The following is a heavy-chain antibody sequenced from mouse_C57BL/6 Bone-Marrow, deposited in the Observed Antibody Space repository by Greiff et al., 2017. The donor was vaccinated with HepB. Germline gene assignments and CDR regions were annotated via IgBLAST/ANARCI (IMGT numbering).Heavy chain of an antibody. CDR1: GYTFTDYN. J-gene: IGHJ2*01. CDR3: AKRGLGPHFDY. D-gene: IGHD6-1*01. Sequence: VQLQQSGPELVKPGASVKMSCKASGYTFTDYNMHWVKQSHGKSLEWIGYINPNNGGTSYNQKFKGKATLTVNKSASTAYMELRSLTSEDSAVYYCAKRGLGPHFDYWGQGTTLTVSS. V-gene: IGHV1-22*01. CDR2: INPNNGGT.